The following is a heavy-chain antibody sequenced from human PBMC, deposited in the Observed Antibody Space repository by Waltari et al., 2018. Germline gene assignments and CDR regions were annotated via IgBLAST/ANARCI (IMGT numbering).Heavy chain of an antibody. D-gene: IGHD2-2*01. CDR2: INPYSGGT. J-gene: IGHJ4*02. CDR1: GYTFTVYY. V-gene: IGHV1-2*02. Sequence: VQLVQSGAEVKKPGASVKVSCKTSGYTFTVYYMYWVRQAPGQGLEWMGWINPYSGGTAYAQKFQGRVTLTRDTSISTAYMELNRLISDDSAMYYCATAPDAFQIINWGQGTLVTVSS. CDR3: ATAPDAFQIIN.